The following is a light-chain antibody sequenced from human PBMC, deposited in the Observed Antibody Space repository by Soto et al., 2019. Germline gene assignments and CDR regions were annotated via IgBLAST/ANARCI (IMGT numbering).Light chain of an antibody. V-gene: IGKV1-39*01. CDR1: QFISNY. CDR3: QQSYSAST. J-gene: IGKJ2*01. CDR2: AAS. Sequence: DIQMTQSPSSLSASVGDRVTFTCRASQFISNYLNWYQQKPGEAPKLLIYAASHLRSGVPSRFSGSASGTDFTLTISRLQPEDFATYYCQQSYSASTFGQGTRLEIK.